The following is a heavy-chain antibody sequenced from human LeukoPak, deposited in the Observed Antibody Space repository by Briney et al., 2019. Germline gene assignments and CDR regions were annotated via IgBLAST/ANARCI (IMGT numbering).Heavy chain of an antibody. CDR3: ARTGALGSLYYYYYMDV. CDR1: GGSISSYY. V-gene: IGHV4-59*12. Sequence: SETLSLTCTVSGGSISSYYWSWIRQPPGKGLEWIGYIYYSGSTNYNPSLKSRVTISVDTSKNQFSLRLTSVTAADMAVYYCARTGALGSLYYYYYMDVWGKGTPVTISS. D-gene: IGHD7-27*01. J-gene: IGHJ6*03. CDR2: IYYSGST.